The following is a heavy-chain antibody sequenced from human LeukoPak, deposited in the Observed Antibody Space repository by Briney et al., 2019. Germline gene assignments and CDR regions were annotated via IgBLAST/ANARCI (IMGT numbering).Heavy chain of an antibody. CDR1: GFTFSSYG. Sequence: PGGSLRLSCAASGFTFSSYGMSWVRQAPGKGLEWVSAISGSGGSTYYADSVKGRFTISRGNSKNTLYLQMNSLRAEDTAVYYCAKWGGYGGNGRDYWGQGTLVTVSS. CDR3: AKWGGYGGNGRDY. V-gene: IGHV3-23*01. CDR2: ISGSGGST. D-gene: IGHD4-23*01. J-gene: IGHJ4*02.